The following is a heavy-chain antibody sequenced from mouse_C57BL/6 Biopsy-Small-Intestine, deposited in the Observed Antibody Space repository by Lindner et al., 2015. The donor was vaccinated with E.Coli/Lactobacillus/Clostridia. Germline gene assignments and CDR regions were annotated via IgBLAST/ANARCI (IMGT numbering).Heavy chain of an antibody. CDR2: ILPFYGRV. CDR1: GGTFNTYA. CDR3: ARAPLGDFWSGYYAFEI. J-gene: IGHJ1*02. V-gene: IGHV1-55*01. Sequence: SVKVSCKASGGTFNTYAISWVRQAPGQGLEWVGGILPFYGRVNYAQKFQGRATITADKSTSIAYMELTGLRSEDTAVYYCARAPLGDFWSGYYAFEIWGQETMVTVSS. D-gene: IGHD1-1*01.